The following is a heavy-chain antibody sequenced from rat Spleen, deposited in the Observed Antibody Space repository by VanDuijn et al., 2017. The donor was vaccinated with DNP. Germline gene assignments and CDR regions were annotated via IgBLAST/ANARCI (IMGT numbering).Heavy chain of an antibody. CDR3: ATFEGRDA. V-gene: IGHV5-25*01. CDR1: GFTFNYYD. Sequence: EVQLVESGGGLEQPGRSLKLSCAASGFTFNYYDMAWVRQTPTRGLEWVASISPSGGYTYYRDSVKGRFTISRDNAKSTLYLQMDSLRSEDTATYYCATFEGRDAWGQGTSVTVSS. J-gene: IGHJ4*01. CDR2: ISPSGGYT. D-gene: IGHD1-11*01.